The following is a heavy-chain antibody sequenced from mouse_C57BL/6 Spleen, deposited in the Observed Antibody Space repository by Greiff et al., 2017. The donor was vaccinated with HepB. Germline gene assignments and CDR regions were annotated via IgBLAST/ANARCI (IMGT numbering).Heavy chain of an antibody. Sequence: VQLQQSGAELVKPGASVKISCKASGYAFSSYWMNWVKQRPGKGLEWIGQIYPGDGDTNYNGKFKGKATLTADKSSSTAYMQISSLTSEDSAVYFCARSDDYPVNFDVWGTGTTVTVSS. V-gene: IGHV1-80*01. CDR2: IYPGDGDT. CDR1: GYAFSSYW. J-gene: IGHJ1*03. CDR3: ARSDDYPVNFDV. D-gene: IGHD2-4*01.